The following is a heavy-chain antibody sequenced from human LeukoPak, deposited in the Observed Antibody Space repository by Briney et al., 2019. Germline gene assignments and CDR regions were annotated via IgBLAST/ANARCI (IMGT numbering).Heavy chain of an antibody. CDR2: ITSTSSYI. CDR1: GFTFSTYD. CDR3: TRYEGHNNEVAGSDY. Sequence: GGSLRLSCSASGFTFSTYDMNWVRQAPGKGLEWVSCITSTSSYIYYADSVKGRFTISRDNVKNLLYLQMNSLRAEDTAMYYCTRYEGHNNEVAGSDYWGQGTLVTVS. D-gene: IGHD6-19*01. J-gene: IGHJ4*02. V-gene: IGHV3-21*01.